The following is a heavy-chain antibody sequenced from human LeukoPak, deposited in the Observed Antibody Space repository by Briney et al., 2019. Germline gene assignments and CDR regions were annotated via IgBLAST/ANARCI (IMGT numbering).Heavy chain of an antibody. CDR2: FFYSGST. Sequence: PSETLSLTCTVSGGSISPYYWSWIRQPPGKGLEWIGYFFYSGSTNYNPSLKSRVIISIDTSKNQFSLNLNSVTAADTAVYYCARGGSTRTMFDYWGQGTLVTVSS. CDR1: GGSISPYY. V-gene: IGHV4-59*12. CDR3: ARGGSTRTMFDY. D-gene: IGHD6-13*01. J-gene: IGHJ4*02.